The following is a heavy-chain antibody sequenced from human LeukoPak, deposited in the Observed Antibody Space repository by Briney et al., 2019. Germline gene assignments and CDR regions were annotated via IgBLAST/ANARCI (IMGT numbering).Heavy chain of an antibody. V-gene: IGHV4-59*01. Sequence: SETLSLTCTVSGGSISSYYWSWIRQPPGKGLEWIGYIYYSGSTNYNPSLKSRVTISVDTSKNQFSLKLSSVTAADTAVYYCARGGFSGSYDYWGQGTLVTVSS. D-gene: IGHD1-26*01. CDR2: IYYSGST. J-gene: IGHJ4*02. CDR3: ARGGFSGSYDY. CDR1: GGSISSYY.